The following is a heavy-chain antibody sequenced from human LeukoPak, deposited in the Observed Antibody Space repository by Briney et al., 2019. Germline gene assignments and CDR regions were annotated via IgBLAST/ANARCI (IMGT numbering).Heavy chain of an antibody. CDR3: AREDRSMVRGVIPGEGH. D-gene: IGHD3-10*01. J-gene: IGHJ4*02. CDR2: IYYNGGT. Sequence: PSETLSLTCTVSGGSISSSSYYWGWIRQPPGKGLEWIGTIYYNGGTYYNPSLKSRVTMSVDTSRNQFSLKLSSVTAADTAVYYCAREDRSMVRGVIPGEGHWGQGTLVTVSS. CDR1: GGSISSSSYY. V-gene: IGHV4-39*07.